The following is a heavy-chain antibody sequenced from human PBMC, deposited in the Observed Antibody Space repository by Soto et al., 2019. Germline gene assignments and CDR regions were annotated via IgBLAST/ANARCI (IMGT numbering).Heavy chain of an antibody. CDR3: VRIRYQLPSSVLWLDP. CDR2: INHVGGT. J-gene: IGHJ5*02. Sequence: SETLSLTCAVYGDFLSESYWTWIRQPPGKGLEWIGEINHVGGTNYNPSLKSRVTMSVDTSQNPFSLRLISVTAADTAMYFCVRIRYQLPSSVLWLDPWGQGTPVNVSS. D-gene: IGHD3-16*01. V-gene: IGHV4-34*01. CDR1: GDFLSESY.